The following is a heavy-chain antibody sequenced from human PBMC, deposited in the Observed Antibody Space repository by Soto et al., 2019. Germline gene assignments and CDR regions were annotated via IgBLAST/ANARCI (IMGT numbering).Heavy chain of an antibody. CDR3: GRGVGGGWYYFDY. J-gene: IGHJ4*02. V-gene: IGHV1-18*01. CDR1: GYTFSSYG. D-gene: IGHD6-19*01. CDR2: ITVNSGNT. Sequence: QVQLVQSGVEVKKPGASVKVSCKASGYTFSSYGIGWVRQAPGQGLEWMGWITVNSGNTNYPQNFQGRVTMTTDTSTGTAYMVLSSLTSADTAVYSCGRGVGGGWYYFDYLGQGSLVTVSS.